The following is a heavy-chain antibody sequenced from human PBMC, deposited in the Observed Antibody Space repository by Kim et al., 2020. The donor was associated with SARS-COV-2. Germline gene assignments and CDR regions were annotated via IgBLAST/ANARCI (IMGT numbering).Heavy chain of an antibody. CDR2: IYYSGST. CDR3: ASFLGYCSGGSCYPNYYYYSGMDV. CDR1: GGSISSSSYY. D-gene: IGHD2-15*01. Sequence: SETLSLTCTVSGGSISSSSYYWGWIRQPPGKGLEWIGSIYYSGSTYYNPSLKSRVTISVDTSKNQFSLKLSSVTAADTAVYYCASFLGYCSGGSCYPNYYYYSGMDVWGQGTTVTVSS. V-gene: IGHV4-39*01. J-gene: IGHJ6*02.